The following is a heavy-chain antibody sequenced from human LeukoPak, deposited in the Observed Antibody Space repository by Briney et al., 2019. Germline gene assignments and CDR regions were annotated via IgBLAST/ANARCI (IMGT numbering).Heavy chain of an antibody. CDR3: ARAYDFWSGYPDY. V-gene: IGHV3-74*01. D-gene: IGHD3-3*01. J-gene: IGHJ4*02. CDR1: GFTFSSYW. CDR2: INSDGSST. Sequence: GGSPRLSCAASGFTFSSYWMHWVRQAPGKGLVWVSRINSDGSSTSYADSVKGRFTISRDNAKNTLYLQMNSLRAEDTAVYYCARAYDFWSGYPDYWGQGTLVTVSS.